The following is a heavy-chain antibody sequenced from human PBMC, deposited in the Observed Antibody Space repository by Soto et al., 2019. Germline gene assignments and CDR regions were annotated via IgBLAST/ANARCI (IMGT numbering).Heavy chain of an antibody. V-gene: IGHV1-2*02. D-gene: IGHD4-17*01. Sequence: GASVKVSFKASGYTFTSYAMHWVRQAPGQGLEWMGWINPNSGGTNYAQEFQGRVTMTRDTSISTAYMELSRLRSDDTAVYYCARDSGDYATFGFDYWGQGTLVTVSS. CDR1: GYTFTSYA. J-gene: IGHJ4*02. CDR2: INPNSGGT. CDR3: ARDSGDYATFGFDY.